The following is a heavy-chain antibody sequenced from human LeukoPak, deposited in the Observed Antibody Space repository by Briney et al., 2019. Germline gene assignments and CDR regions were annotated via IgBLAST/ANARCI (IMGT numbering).Heavy chain of an antibody. V-gene: IGHV3-74*01. CDR1: GFTFSTYW. J-gene: IGHJ3*02. Sequence: PGGSLRLSCAASGFTFSTYWMHWVRQAPGKGLVWVSCINSDGSSPSYADSVKGRFTISRDNAKNTVYLQMNSLRAEDTAVYYCARGPFDIWGQGTMVTVSS. CDR3: ARGPFDI. CDR2: INSDGSSP.